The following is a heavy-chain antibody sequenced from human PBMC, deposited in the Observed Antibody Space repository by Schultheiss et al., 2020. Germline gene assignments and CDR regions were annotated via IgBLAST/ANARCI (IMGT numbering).Heavy chain of an antibody. J-gene: IGHJ5*02. CDR1: GGSISSGSYY. Sequence: SETLSLTCTVSGGSISSGSYYWSWIRQPAGKGLEWIGSIYYSGSTYYNPSLKSRVTISVDTSKNQFSLKLSSVTAADTAVYYCANGGYCSSTSCYFDPWGQGTLVTVSS. CDR3: ANGGYCSSTSCYFDP. CDR2: IYYSGST. D-gene: IGHD2-2*01. V-gene: IGHV4-39*01.